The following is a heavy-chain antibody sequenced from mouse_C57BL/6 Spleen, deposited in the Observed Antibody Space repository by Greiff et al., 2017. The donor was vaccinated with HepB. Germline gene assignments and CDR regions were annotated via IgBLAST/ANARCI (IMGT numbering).Heavy chain of an antibody. Sequence: QVQLKESGPGILQPSQTLSLTCSFSGFSLSTFGMGVGGIRQPSGKGLEWLAHIWWDDDKYYNPALKSRLTISKDTSKNQVFLKIATVDTADTATYYCARDGSTWFAYWGQGTLVTVSA. J-gene: IGHJ3*01. D-gene: IGHD1-1*01. V-gene: IGHV8-8*01. CDR3: ARDGSTWFAY. CDR2: IWWDDDK. CDR1: GFSLSTFGMG.